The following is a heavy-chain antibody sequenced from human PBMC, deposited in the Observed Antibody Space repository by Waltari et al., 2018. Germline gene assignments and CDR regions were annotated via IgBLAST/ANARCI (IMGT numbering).Heavy chain of an antibody. D-gene: IGHD3-3*01. V-gene: IGHV1-2*02. Sequence: QVQLVQSGAEVKKPGASVKVSCKASGYTFTGYYMHWVRQAPGQGLEWMGLINPNSGGTNYAQQFQGMVTITRDTSISTAYMELSRLRSDDTAVYYCARSTNLEWSLRDYFDYWGQGTLVTVSS. CDR2: INPNSGGT. CDR1: GYTFTGYY. CDR3: ARSTNLEWSLRDYFDY. J-gene: IGHJ4*02.